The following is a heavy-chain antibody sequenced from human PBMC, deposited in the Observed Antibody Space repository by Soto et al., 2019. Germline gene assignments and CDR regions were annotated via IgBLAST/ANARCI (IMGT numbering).Heavy chain of an antibody. CDR1: GFTFSSYE. D-gene: IGHD3-10*01. J-gene: IGHJ6*02. CDR3: ARGPSVWFGELLSTPYYYYGMDV. V-gene: IGHV3-48*03. CDR2: ISSSGSTI. Sequence: GGSLILSCAASGFTFSSYEMNWVREAPGKGLEWVSYISSSGSTIYYADSVKGRFTISRDNAKNSLYLQMNSLRAEDTAVYYCARGPSVWFGELLSTPYYYYGMDVWGQGTTVTVSS.